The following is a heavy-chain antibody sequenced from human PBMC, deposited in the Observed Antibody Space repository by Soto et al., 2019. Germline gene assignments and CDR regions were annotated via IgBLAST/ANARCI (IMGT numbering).Heavy chain of an antibody. V-gene: IGHV2-5*02. CDR1: GFSLSTSGVG. D-gene: IGHD3-10*01. J-gene: IGHJ5*02. CDR3: AHRTITMFRGVIMVRSRWFDP. Sequence: SGPTLVNPTQTLTLTCTFSGFSLSTSGVGVGWIRQPPGKALEWLALIYWDDDKRYSPSLKSRLTITKDTSKNQVVLTMTNMDPVDTATYYCAHRTITMFRGVIMVRSRWFDPWCQGTLVTVST. CDR2: IYWDDDK.